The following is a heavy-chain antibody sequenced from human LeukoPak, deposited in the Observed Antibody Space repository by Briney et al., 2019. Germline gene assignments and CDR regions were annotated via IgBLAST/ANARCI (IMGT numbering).Heavy chain of an antibody. CDR2: FDPEDGET. CDR1: GYTLTELS. CDR3: ARDQNYDFWSGPFDY. J-gene: IGHJ4*02. V-gene: IGHV1-24*01. Sequence: GASVRVSCKVSGYTLTELSKHWVRQAPGKGLEWMGGFDPEDGETIYAQKFQGRVTITRDTSASTAYMELSSLRSEDTAVYYCARDQNYDFWSGPFDYWGQGTLVTVSS. D-gene: IGHD3-3*01.